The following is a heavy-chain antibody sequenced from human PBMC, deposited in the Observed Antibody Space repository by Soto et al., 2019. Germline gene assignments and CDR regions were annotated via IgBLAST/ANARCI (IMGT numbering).Heavy chain of an antibody. Sequence: GGSLRLSCAASGFTFSSYAMSWVRQAPGKGLEWVSAISGSGGSTYYADSVKGRFTISRDNSKNLLYLQMNSLRAEDTAVYYCAKVFTYYDILTGYSPGGAFDIWGQGTMVTVS. CDR1: GFTFSSYA. CDR2: ISGSGGST. D-gene: IGHD3-9*01. J-gene: IGHJ3*02. V-gene: IGHV3-23*01. CDR3: AKVFTYYDILTGYSPGGAFDI.